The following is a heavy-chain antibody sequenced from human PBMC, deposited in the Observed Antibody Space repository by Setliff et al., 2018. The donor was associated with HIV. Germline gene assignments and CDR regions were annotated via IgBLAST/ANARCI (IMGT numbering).Heavy chain of an antibody. CDR3: ARLGDFWSGYYYFDY. Sequence: ASVKVSCKASGGTFSSYAISWVRQAPGQGLEWMGRIIPIFGTPNYAQKFQGRVTMTRDTSTNTVYMELSSLRSEDTAVYYCARLGDFWSGYYYFDYWGQGTLVTVSS. CDR2: IIPIFGTP. J-gene: IGHJ4*02. CDR1: GGTFSSYA. D-gene: IGHD3-3*01. V-gene: IGHV1-69*05.